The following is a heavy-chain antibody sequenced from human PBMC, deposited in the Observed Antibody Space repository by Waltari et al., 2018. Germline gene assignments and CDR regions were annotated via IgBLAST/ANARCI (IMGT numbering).Heavy chain of an antibody. CDR2: IYSGGNT. D-gene: IGHD3-16*01. J-gene: IGHJ6*02. Sequence: EVQLVESGGGWVQPGGSLRLSCAASGFTVSTHYMKWVRQAPGKGLEWVSLIYSGGNTYYADSVKGRFTISRDNSKNTLYLQMNSLRAEDSAVYYCARDGNGGGVWGRGTTVTVSS. CDR3: ARDGNGGGV. CDR1: GFTVSTHY. V-gene: IGHV3-66*01.